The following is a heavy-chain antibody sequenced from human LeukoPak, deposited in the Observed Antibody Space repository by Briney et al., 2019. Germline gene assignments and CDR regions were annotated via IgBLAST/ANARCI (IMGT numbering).Heavy chain of an antibody. CDR3: ALLAAADSES. D-gene: IGHD6-13*01. J-gene: IGHJ5*02. CDR1: GFTISSYW. Sequence: GGSLRLSCAGSGFTISSYWMHWVRQAPGKGLVWVSRINSDGSDTIYADSVKGRFTISRDNAKNTLYLQMNSLRAEDTAVYYCALLAAADSESWGQGTLVTVSS. CDR2: INSDGSDT. V-gene: IGHV3-74*01.